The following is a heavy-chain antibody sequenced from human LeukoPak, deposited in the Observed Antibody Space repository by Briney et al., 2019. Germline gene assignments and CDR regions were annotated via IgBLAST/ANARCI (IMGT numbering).Heavy chain of an antibody. CDR3: ARDISGDYVAFDI. Sequence: ASVKVSCKASGGTFSSYAISWVRQAPGQGLEWMGGIIPIFGTANYAQKFQGRVTITADKSTSTAYMELSSLRSEDTAVYYCARDISGDYVAFDIWGQGTMVTVSS. V-gene: IGHV1-69*06. CDR2: IIPIFGTA. J-gene: IGHJ3*02. D-gene: IGHD4-17*01. CDR1: GGTFSSYA.